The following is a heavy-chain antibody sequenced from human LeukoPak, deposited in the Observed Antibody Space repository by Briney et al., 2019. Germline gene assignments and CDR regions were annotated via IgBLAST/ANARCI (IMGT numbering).Heavy chain of an antibody. D-gene: IGHD6-13*01. CDR3: AREGAAADTDAFDI. CDR2: INSDGSST. CDR1: GFTFSSYW. J-gene: IGHJ3*02. V-gene: IGHV3-74*01. Sequence: GGSLRLSCAASGFTFSSYWMHWVRQAPGKGLVWVSRINSDGSSTSYADSVKGRFTISRDNAKNTLYLQMNSLRAEDTAVYYCAREGAAADTDAFDIWGQGTMVTVSS.